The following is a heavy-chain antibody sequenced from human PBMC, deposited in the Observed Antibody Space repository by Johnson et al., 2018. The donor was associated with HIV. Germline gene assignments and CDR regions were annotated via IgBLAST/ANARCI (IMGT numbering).Heavy chain of an antibody. CDR2: ISYDGSNK. CDR3: ARDRGYYDSSGGDAFDI. Sequence: QVQLVESGGGLVQSGGSLRLSCAASGFTFSSYAMHWVRQAPGKGLEWVAVISYDGSNKYYAGSVKGRFTISRDNSKNTLYLQMNSLRAEDTAVYYCARDRGYYDSSGGDAFDIWGQGTMVTVSS. CDR1: GFTFSSYA. D-gene: IGHD3-22*01. J-gene: IGHJ3*02. V-gene: IGHV3-30*04.